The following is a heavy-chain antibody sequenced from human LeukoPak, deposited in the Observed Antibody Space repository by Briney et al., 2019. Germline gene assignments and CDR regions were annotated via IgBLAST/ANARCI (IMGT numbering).Heavy chain of an antibody. CDR1: GFTFSSYW. CDR3: ARDHNEDYYGSPPAINYYYYGMDV. CDR2: INSDGSST. J-gene: IGHJ6*02. V-gene: IGHV3-74*01. Sequence: QPGGSLRLSCAASGFTFSSYWMHWVRQAPGKGLVWVSRINSDGSSTSYADSVKGRFTISRDNAKNTLYLQMNSLRAEDTAVYYCARDHNEDYYGSPPAINYYYYGMDVWGQGTTVTVSS. D-gene: IGHD3-10*01.